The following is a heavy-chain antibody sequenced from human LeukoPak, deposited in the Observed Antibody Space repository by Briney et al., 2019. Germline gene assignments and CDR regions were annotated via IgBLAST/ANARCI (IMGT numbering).Heavy chain of an antibody. V-gene: IGHV3-23*01. CDR1: GFTFSIHG. Sequence: GGTLTLSCAASGFTFSIHGMNWVRQAPGKGLEWVSGIGPSGVITYYADSVKGRFTISRDNYKSTVYLQMNSLRAEDTAIYYCAKVTYGSGTYGAFDSWGQGTLVTVSS. D-gene: IGHD3-10*01. CDR2: IGPSGVIT. J-gene: IGHJ4*02. CDR3: AKVTYGSGTYGAFDS.